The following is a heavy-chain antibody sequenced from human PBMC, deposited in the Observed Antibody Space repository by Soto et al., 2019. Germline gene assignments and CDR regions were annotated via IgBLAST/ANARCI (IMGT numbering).Heavy chain of an antibody. V-gene: IGHV3-23*01. Sequence: GGSLRLSCAASGFTFSSYAMSWVRQAPGKGLEWVSAISGSGGSTYYADSVKGRFTISRDNSKNTLYLQMNSLRAEDTAVYYCAKDKLRHIITMIVVVTGPFDYWGQGTLVTVSS. CDR1: GFTFSSYA. D-gene: IGHD3-22*01. CDR2: ISGSGGST. CDR3: AKDKLRHIITMIVVVTGPFDY. J-gene: IGHJ4*02.